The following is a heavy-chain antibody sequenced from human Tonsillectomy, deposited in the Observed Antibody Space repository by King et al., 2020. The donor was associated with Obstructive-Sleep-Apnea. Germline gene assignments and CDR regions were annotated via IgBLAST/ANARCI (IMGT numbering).Heavy chain of an antibody. CDR1: GFTFHRYA. CDR3: AKAIHDFWSGSNYGMDV. Sequence: VQLVESGGGLVQPGGSLRLSCAASGFTFHRYAMSWVRQAPGRGLEWVSTITGSGRNSYFADSVRGRVIISRDNSKNTLSLQIDSLRAEDTALYYCAKAIHDFWSGSNYGMDVWGQGTTVTVSS. V-gene: IGHV3-23*04. J-gene: IGHJ6*02. D-gene: IGHD3-3*01. CDR2: ITGSGRNS.